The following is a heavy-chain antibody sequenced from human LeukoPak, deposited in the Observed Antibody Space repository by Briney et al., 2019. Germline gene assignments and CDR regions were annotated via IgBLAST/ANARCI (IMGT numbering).Heavy chain of an antibody. CDR1: GYTFTDYY. Sequence: EASVKVSCKASGYTFTDYYMHWVRQAPGQGLEWMGRINPNSGGTNYAQKFQGRVTMTRDTSISTAYMELSRLRSDDTAVYYCARGTLYGPNDYWGQGTLVTVSS. CDR3: ARGTLYGPNDY. CDR2: INPNSGGT. J-gene: IGHJ4*02. D-gene: IGHD3-10*01. V-gene: IGHV1-2*02.